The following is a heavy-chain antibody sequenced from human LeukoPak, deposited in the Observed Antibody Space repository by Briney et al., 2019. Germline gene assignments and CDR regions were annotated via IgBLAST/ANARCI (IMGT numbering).Heavy chain of an antibody. D-gene: IGHD6-19*01. CDR3: AKQWLSRYNWFDP. J-gene: IGHJ5*02. V-gene: IGHV3-23*01. CDR1: GFTFSSYA. CDR2: ISGSGGST. Sequence: AGSLRLSCATSGFTFSSYAMSWVRQAPGKGLEWVSAISGSGGSTYYADSVKGRFTISRDNSKNTLYLQMNSLRAEDTAVYYCAKQWLSRYNWFDPWGQGTLVTVSS.